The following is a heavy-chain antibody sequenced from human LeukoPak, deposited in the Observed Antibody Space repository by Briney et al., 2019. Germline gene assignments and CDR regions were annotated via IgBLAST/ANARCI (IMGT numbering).Heavy chain of an antibody. CDR2: IYYSGNT. CDR1: GGFNTHYY. D-gene: IGHD5-18*01. J-gene: IGHJ3*02. V-gene: IGHV4-59*01. CDR3: VRRAVTLAIDVFDT. Sequence: SETLSLTCSVSGGFNTHYYWSWIRQPPGKGLEWIGYIYYSGNTKYNPSLKSRVSISVDTSKSQFSLNLTSVTAADTAVYYCVRRAVTLAIDVFDTWGQGTMVTVSS.